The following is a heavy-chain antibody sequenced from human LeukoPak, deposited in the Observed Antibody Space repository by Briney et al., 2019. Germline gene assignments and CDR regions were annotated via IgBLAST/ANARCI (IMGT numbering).Heavy chain of an antibody. Sequence: SETLSPTCTVSGGPISNYYWSWIREPPGKGLEWVWYIYDSGSTNYNPSLKSRVTISVDTSKNQFSLRLSSVTAADTAVYYCARSPRGGTKTYFDYWGQGTLVTVSP. J-gene: IGHJ4*02. V-gene: IGHV4-59*01. CDR2: IYDSGST. CDR3: ARSPRGGTKTYFDY. D-gene: IGHD1-14*01. CDR1: GGPISNYY.